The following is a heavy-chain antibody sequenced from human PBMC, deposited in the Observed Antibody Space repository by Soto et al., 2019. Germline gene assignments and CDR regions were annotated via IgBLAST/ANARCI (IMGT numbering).Heavy chain of an antibody. CDR1: GFTFKYYA. CDR2: ISGSGDKT. Sequence: EVQLLQSGGGLAQPGTSLRLSCAASGFTFKYYAMTWVRQAPGKGLEWVSTISGSGDKTDYADSVKGRFRVSRDNSKDTLYLQMDRLRAHYTALYYCARESKWYGGQYFQDCGQGTLVTVSS. CDR3: ARESKWYGGQYFQD. J-gene: IGHJ1*01. D-gene: IGHD2-8*01. V-gene: IGHV3-23*01.